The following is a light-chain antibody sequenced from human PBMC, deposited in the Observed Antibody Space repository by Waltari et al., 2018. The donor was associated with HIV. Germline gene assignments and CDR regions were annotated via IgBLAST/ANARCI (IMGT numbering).Light chain of an antibody. CDR3: AAWDDGLNGYV. CDR1: SSNIASNA. Sequence: QSVLTQPPSVSGAPRQRVTISCSGGSSNIASNAVNWYQQLPATTPKLLIYYDGPLPSGVSGRFSGAKAGTSASLAISGLQSEDEADYYCAAWDDGLNGYVFGTGTKLTVL. J-gene: IGLJ1*01. CDR2: YDG. V-gene: IGLV1-36*01.